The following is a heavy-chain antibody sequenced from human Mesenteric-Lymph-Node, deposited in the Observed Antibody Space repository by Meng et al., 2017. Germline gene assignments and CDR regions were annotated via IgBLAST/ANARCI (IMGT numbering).Heavy chain of an antibody. V-gene: IGHV3-7*01. CDR1: GFTFSSFW. CDR2: IKQDGSEK. CDR3: ARDDWGGYYYGSGSHNY. D-gene: IGHD3-10*01. J-gene: IGHJ4*02. Sequence: GGSLRLSCAASGFTFSSFWMTWVRQAPGKGLEWVANIKQDGSEKYYVDSVKGRFTISRDNAKNSLYLQMNSLRAEDTAVYYCARDDWGGYYYGSGSHNYWGQGTLVTVSS.